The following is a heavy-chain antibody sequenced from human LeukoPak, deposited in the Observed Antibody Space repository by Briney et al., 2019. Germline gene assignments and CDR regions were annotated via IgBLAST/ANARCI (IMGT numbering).Heavy chain of an antibody. CDR2: ICHSGST. CDR1: GGSISSINW. CDR3: ARGLSRSFAFDI. J-gene: IGHJ3*02. Sequence: SETLSLTCAVSGGSISSINWWSWVRQPPGKGLQWIGEICHSGSTNYNPSLKSRVTISVDKSKNQFSLKLSSVTAADTAVYYCARGLSRSFAFDIWGQGTMVTVSS. V-gene: IGHV4-4*02. D-gene: IGHD2-2*01.